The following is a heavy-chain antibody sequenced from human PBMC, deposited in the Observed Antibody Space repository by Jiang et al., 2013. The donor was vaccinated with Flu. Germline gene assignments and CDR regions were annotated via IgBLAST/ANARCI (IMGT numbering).Heavy chain of an antibody. CDR1: GFTFSSYG. J-gene: IGHJ4*02. CDR2: IRYDGSNK. D-gene: IGHD1-26*01. V-gene: IGHV3-30*02. Sequence: VESGGGVVQPGGSLRLSCAASGFTFSSYGMHWVRQAPGKGLEWVAFIRYDGSNKYYADSVKGRFTISRDNSKNTLYLQMNSLRAEDTAVYYCAKDYFADRSGSRHKGPDYWGQGTLVTVSS. CDR3: AKDYFADRSGSRHKGPDY.